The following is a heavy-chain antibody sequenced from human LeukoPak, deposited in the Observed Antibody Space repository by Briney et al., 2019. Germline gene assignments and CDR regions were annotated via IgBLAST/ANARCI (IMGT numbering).Heavy chain of an antibody. Sequence: GGSLRLSCAASGFTFDTYAMSWVRQAPGKGLEWVSTISGGGGTAYYADSVKGRFTISRDNPKNTLFMQMNSLRAEDTAVYYCAKAYGSTLRYFDHWGQGTRVTVSS. CDR3: AKAYGSTLRYFDH. CDR2: ISGGGGTA. V-gene: IGHV3-23*01. CDR1: GFTFDTYA. D-gene: IGHD6-13*01. J-gene: IGHJ4*02.